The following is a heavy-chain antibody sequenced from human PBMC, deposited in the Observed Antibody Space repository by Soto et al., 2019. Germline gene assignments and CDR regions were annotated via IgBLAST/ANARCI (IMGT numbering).Heavy chain of an antibody. CDR2: IYYSGST. V-gene: IGHV4-61*01. CDR3: ARGIAVAFDY. Sequence: SETLSLTCTVSGGSVSSGSYYWSWIRQPPGKGLEWIGYIYYSGSTNYNPSLKSRVTISVDTSKNQFSLKLSSVTAADTAVYYCARGIAVAFDYWGQGTLVTVST. CDR1: GGSVSSGSYY. D-gene: IGHD6-19*01. J-gene: IGHJ4*02.